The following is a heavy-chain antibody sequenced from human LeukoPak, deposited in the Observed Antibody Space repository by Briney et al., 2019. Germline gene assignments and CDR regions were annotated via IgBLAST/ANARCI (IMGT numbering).Heavy chain of an antibody. V-gene: IGHV4-59*01. CDR2: IYYSGST. J-gene: IGHJ4*02. Sequence: SETLSLTCTVSGGSISSYYWSWIRQPPGQGQEWIGYIYYSGSTNYNPSLKSRVTISVDTSKSQFSLKLSSVTAADTAVYYCARLIYGSGSYWFDYWGQGTLVTVSS. CDR3: ARLIYGSGSYWFDY. D-gene: IGHD3-10*01. CDR1: GGSISSYY.